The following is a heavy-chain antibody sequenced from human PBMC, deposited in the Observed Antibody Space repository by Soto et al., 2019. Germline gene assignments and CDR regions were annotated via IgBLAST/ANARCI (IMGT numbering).Heavy chain of an antibody. Sequence: PGGSLRLSCAASGFNFGSFAMTWVRQAPGKGLQWVSVLYGGGTTHYSDSVKGRFTISRDNSKNTVFLQMNSLRAEDTAVYYCVRTSSYWGQGTRVTVSS. D-gene: IGHD2-2*01. J-gene: IGHJ4*02. CDR3: VRTSSY. CDR1: GFNFGSFA. CDR2: LYGGGTT. V-gene: IGHV3-53*01.